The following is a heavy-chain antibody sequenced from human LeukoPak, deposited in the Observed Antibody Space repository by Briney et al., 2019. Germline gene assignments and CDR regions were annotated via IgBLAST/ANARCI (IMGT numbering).Heavy chain of an antibody. CDR2: IKQDGSEK. V-gene: IGHV3-7*01. D-gene: IGHD6-19*01. CDR3: ARVPRYIAVAGIWMEP. J-gene: IGHJ4*02. Sequence: GSLRLSCAASGFTFSSYWMSWVRQAPGKGLEWVANIKQDGSEKYYVDSVKGRFTISRDNAKNSLYLQMNSLRAEDTAVYYCARVPRYIAVAGIWMEPWGQGTLVTVSS. CDR1: GFTFSSYW.